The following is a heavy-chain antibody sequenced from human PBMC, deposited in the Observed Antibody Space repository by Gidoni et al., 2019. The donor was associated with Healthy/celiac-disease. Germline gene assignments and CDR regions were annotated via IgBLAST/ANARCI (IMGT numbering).Heavy chain of an antibody. Sequence: EVQLVQSGAAVKTPGESLKISCKGSGSSFTSYWIGWVRQMPGKGLEWMGIIYPGDSDTRYSPSFQGQVTISADKSISTAYLQWSSLKASDTAMYYCARLQPDKSFARMPLNYGEGYAFDIWGQGTMVTVSS. V-gene: IGHV5-51*01. J-gene: IGHJ3*02. D-gene: IGHD4-17*01. CDR3: ARLQPDKSFARMPLNYGEGYAFDI. CDR1: GSSFTSYW. CDR2: IYPGDSDT.